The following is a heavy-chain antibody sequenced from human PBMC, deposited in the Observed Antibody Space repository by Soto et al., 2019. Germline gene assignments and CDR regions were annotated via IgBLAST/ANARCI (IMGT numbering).Heavy chain of an antibody. D-gene: IGHD6-13*01. V-gene: IGHV3-23*01. CDR2: ISGSGGST. CDR1: GFTFSSYA. Sequence: GGSLRLSCAASGFTFSSYAMSWVRQAPGKGLEWVSAISGSGGSTYYADSVKGRFTISRDNSKNTLYLQMNSLRAEDTAVYYCAGLPAPHSIAAAGTLGVDYWGQGTLVTVSS. CDR3: AGLPAPHSIAAAGTLGVDY. J-gene: IGHJ4*02.